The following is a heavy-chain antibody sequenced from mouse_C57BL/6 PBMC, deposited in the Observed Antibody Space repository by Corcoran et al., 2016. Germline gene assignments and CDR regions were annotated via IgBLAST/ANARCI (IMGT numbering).Heavy chain of an antibody. D-gene: IGHD1-1*01. J-gene: IGHJ3*01. V-gene: IGHV1-26*01. CDR3: ASTDYYYGSRRGLPFAY. CDR1: GYTFTDYY. CDR2: INPNNGGT. Sequence: EVQLQQSGPELVKPGASVKISCKASGYTFTDYYMNWVKQSHGKSLEWIGDINPNNGGTSYNQKFKGKATLTVDKSSSTAYMELRSLTSEDSAVYYWASTDYYYGSRRGLPFAYWGQGTLVTVSA.